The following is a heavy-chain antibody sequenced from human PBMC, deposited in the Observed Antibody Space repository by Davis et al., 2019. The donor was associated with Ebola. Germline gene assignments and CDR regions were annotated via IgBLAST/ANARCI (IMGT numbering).Heavy chain of an antibody. CDR3: ARDFGQYCSSTSCYVFDY. Sequence: ASVKVSCKASGYTFTGYYMHWVRQAPGQGLEWMGWINPNSGGTNYAQKFQGWVTMTRDTSISTAYMELSRLRSDDTAVYYCARDFGQYCSSTSCYVFDYWGQGTLVTVSS. J-gene: IGHJ4*02. V-gene: IGHV1-2*04. CDR2: INPNSGGT. CDR1: GYTFTGYY. D-gene: IGHD2-2*01.